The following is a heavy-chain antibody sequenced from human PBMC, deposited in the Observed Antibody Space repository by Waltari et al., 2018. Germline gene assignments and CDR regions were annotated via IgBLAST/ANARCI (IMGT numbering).Heavy chain of an antibody. V-gene: IGHV1-2*02. CDR2: INPNSGGT. CDR1: GYPFTGYY. D-gene: IGHD2-21*02. J-gene: IGHJ5*02. Sequence: QVQLVQSGAEVKKPGASVKVSCTASGYPFTGYYIPWVRQAPGQGLEWMGWINPNSGGTNYAQKFQGRVTMTRDTSISTAYMELSRLRSDDTAVYYCARRVTYCGGDCYSGAFDPWGQGTLVTVSS. CDR3: ARRVTYCGGDCYSGAFDP.